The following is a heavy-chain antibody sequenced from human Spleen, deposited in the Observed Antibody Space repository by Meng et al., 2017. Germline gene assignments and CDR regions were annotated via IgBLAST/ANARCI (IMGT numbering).Heavy chain of an antibody. J-gene: IGHJ4*02. D-gene: IGHD3-10*01. V-gene: IGHV4-61*01. CDR1: GGSISSSSYY. CDR3: ARWLFAGSYGIFDY. CDR2: IYYSGST. Sequence: SETLSLTCTVSGGSISSSSYYWRWIRQPPGKGLEWIGYIYYSGSTHYNPSLKSRVTISIDTSESQFSLKLSSVTAADTAIYYCARWLFAGSYGIFDYWGQGTPVTVSS.